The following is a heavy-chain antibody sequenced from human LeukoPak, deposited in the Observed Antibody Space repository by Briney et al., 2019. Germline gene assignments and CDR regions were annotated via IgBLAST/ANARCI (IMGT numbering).Heavy chain of an antibody. CDR2: ISSTGNYI. CDR1: GLTFKNSS. J-gene: IGHJ4*02. Sequence: GESLRLSCTASGLTFKNSSMNWVRQAPGKGLEWVSSISSTGNYIYYADSVRGRFTISRDNAKDSLFLQMNSLRAEDTAVYYCAKEVHGGTGFDYWGQGTLVTVSS. CDR3: AKEVHGGTGFDY. V-gene: IGHV3-21*01. D-gene: IGHD4-23*01.